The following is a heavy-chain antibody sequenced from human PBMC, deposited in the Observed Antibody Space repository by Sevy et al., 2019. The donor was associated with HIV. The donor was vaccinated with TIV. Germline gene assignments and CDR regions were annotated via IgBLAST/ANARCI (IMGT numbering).Heavy chain of an antibody. Sequence: GGSLRLSCAASGFTFSSYAVNWVRQAPGKGLEWVSTISGSGGSTYYGDSVKGRFTISRDNSKNTVYLQMSSLRAEDTALYYCAKDRYDGSGYYPEGAFDIWGQGTKVTVSS. V-gene: IGHV3-23*01. CDR3: AKDRYDGSGYYPEGAFDI. D-gene: IGHD3-22*01. CDR2: ISGSGGST. J-gene: IGHJ3*02. CDR1: GFTFSSYA.